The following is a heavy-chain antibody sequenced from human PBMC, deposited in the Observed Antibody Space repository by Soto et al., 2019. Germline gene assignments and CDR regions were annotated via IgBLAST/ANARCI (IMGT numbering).Heavy chain of an antibody. CDR1: GGSFSGYY. CDR2: INHSGST. J-gene: IGHJ6*02. CDR3: ARGYSSGWYRAYYYGMDV. V-gene: IGHV4-34*01. Sequence: SETLSLTCAVYGGSFSGYYWSWIRQPPGKGLEWIGEINHSGSTNYNPSLKSRGTISVDTSKNQFSLKLSSVTAADTAVYYCARGYSSGWYRAYYYGMDVWGQGTTVTVSS. D-gene: IGHD6-19*01.